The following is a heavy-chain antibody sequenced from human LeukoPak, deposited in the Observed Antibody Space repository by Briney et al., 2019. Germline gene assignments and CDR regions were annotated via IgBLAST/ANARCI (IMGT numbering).Heavy chain of an antibody. CDR2: ISSSGSTI. CDR3: AKDLSYDILTGYDY. D-gene: IGHD3-9*01. V-gene: IGHV3-11*01. J-gene: IGHJ4*02. CDR1: GFTFSDYY. Sequence: GSLRLSCAASGFTFSDYYMSWIRQAPGKGLEWVSYISSSGSTIYYADSVKGRFTISRDNAKNSLYLQMNSLRAEDTALYYCAKDLSYDILTGYDYWGQGTLVTVSS.